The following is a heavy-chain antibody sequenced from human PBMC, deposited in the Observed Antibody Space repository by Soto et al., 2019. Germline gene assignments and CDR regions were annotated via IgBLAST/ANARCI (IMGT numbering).Heavy chain of an antibody. CDR2: ISYDGSNK. Sequence: PGGSLRLSCAASGFTFSSYGMHWVRQAPGKGLEWVAVISYDGSNKYYADSVKGRFTISRDNSKNTLYLQMNSLRAEDTAVYYCAKGGLLHYGMDVWGQGXTVTV. CDR3: AKGGLLHYGMDV. D-gene: IGHD2-15*01. J-gene: IGHJ6*02. V-gene: IGHV3-30*18. CDR1: GFTFSSYG.